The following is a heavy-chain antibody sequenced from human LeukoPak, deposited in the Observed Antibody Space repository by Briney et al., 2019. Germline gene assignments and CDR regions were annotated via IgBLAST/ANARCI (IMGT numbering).Heavy chain of an antibody. CDR1: GGSISSSNW. D-gene: IGHD3-10*01. V-gene: IGHV4-4*02. Sequence: SETLSLTCAVSGGSISSSNWWSWVRQPPGKGLEWIGYIYYSGSTYYNPSLKSRVTISVDTSKNQFSLKLSSVTAADTAVYYCARALMVRGVGDWFDPWGQGTLVTVSS. CDR2: IYYSGST. CDR3: ARALMVRGVGDWFDP. J-gene: IGHJ5*02.